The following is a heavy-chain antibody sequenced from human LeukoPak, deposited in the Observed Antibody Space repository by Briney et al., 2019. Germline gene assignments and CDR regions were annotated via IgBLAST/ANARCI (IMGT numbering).Heavy chain of an antibody. J-gene: IGHJ5*02. D-gene: IGHD5-12*01. CDR1: GFTFSSYW. CDR2: IKRDGSEK. Sequence: PGGSLRLSCAASGFTFSSYWMSWVRQAPGIGLEWVANIKRDGSEKYYLDSVKGRFTISRDSAENSVYLQMNSLRAEDTAVYYCARGYSGYPNWFDPWGQGTLVTVSS. V-gene: IGHV3-7*04. CDR3: ARGYSGYPNWFDP.